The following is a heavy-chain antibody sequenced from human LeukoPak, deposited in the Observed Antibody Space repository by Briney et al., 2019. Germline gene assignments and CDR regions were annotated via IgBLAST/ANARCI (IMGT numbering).Heavy chain of an antibody. CDR3: AKESDYDFWSDNWFDP. V-gene: IGHV3-23*01. Sequence: GGSLRLSCAASGFTFSSYAMSWVRQAPGKGLEWVSAISGSGGSTYYADSVKGRFTISRDNSKNTLYLQMNSLRAEDTAVYYCAKESDYDFWSDNWFDPWGQGTLVTVSS. CDR2: ISGSGGST. CDR1: GFTFSSYA. J-gene: IGHJ5*02. D-gene: IGHD3-3*01.